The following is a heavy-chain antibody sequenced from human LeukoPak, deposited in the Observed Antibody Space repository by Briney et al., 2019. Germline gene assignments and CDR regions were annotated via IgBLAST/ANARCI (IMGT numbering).Heavy chain of an antibody. Sequence: SHTLSLTCAVSGDSVSSKNGAWNWIRQSPSRGLEWLGRTYYRSKWYNDYAESMEGRMTISQDTSKNQYSLHLNSVTPDDTAVYYCARDLGTTGWHTFDYWGRGTLVTVSS. CDR3: ARDLGTTGWHTFDY. J-gene: IGHJ4*02. CDR1: GDSVSSKNGA. CDR2: TYYRSKWYN. D-gene: IGHD6-19*01. V-gene: IGHV6-1*01.